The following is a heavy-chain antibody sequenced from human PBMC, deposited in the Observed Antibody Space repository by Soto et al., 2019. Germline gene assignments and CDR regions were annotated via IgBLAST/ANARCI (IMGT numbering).Heavy chain of an antibody. J-gene: IGHJ6*02. CDR2: IYYSGST. CDR3: AREEQLPYYYYYGMDV. CDR1: GGSISSSSYY. Sequence: SETLSLTCTVSGGSISSSSYYWGWIRQPPGKGLEWIGSIYYSGSTYYNPSLKSRVTISVDTSKNQFSLKLSSVTAADTAVYYCAREEQLPYYYYYGMDVWGQATTVTVSS. V-gene: IGHV4-39*02. D-gene: IGHD6-13*01.